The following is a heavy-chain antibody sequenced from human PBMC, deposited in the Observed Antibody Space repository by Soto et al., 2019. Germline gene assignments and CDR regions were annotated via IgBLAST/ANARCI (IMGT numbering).Heavy chain of an antibody. Sequence: QITLKESGPTLVKPTQTLTLTCTFSGFSLSTTGVGVGWIRQPPGKALEWLALIYWDDDKHYSPSLKNRLTINKDTYKNQVVLTMTNMDPVDPATYYCAHRRFRGDLDYWGQGTLVTVSS. J-gene: IGHJ4*02. CDR1: GFSLSTTGVG. CDR2: IYWDDDK. CDR3: AHRRFRGDLDY. V-gene: IGHV2-5*02. D-gene: IGHD2-21*01.